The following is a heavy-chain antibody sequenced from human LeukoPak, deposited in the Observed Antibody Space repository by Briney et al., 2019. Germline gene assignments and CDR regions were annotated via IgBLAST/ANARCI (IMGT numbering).Heavy chain of an antibody. J-gene: IGHJ5*02. CDR2: IYYSGST. Sequence: SETLSLTCLVSGGSISIYYWSWIRQPPGKGLEWIGYIYYSGSTNHNPSLKSRVTISVDTSKNQFSLKLTSVTAADTAVYYCARGHPFDPWGQGTLVTVSS. V-gene: IGHV4-59*01. CDR3: ARGHPFDP. CDR1: GGSISIYY.